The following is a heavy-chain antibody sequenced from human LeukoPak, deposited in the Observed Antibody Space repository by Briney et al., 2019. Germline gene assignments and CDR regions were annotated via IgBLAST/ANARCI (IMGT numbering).Heavy chain of an antibody. CDR1: GFTFSSYS. V-gene: IGHV3-21*01. CDR3: ARDLKWYQLLPNYYYYGMDV. J-gene: IGHJ6*02. CDR2: ISSSSSYI. D-gene: IGHD2-2*01. Sequence: PGGSLRLSCAASGFTFSSYSMNWVRQAPGKGLEWVSSISSSSSYIYYADSVKGRFTISRDNAKDSLYLQMTSLRAEDTAVYYCARDLKWYQLLPNYYYYGMDVWGQGTTVTVSS.